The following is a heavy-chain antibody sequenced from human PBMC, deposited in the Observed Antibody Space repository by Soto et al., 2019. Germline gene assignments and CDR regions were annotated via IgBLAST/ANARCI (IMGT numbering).Heavy chain of an antibody. CDR2: MNPNSGNT. Sequence: GASVKVSCKASGYTFTSYDINWVRQATGQGLEWMGWMNPNSGNTGYAQKFQGRVTMTRNTSISTAYMELSSLRSDDTAVYYCARLGEYSSSSGTHNWFDPWGQGPLVTVSS. CDR1: GYTFTSYD. V-gene: IGHV1-8*01. D-gene: IGHD6-6*01. J-gene: IGHJ5*02. CDR3: ARLGEYSSSSGTHNWFDP.